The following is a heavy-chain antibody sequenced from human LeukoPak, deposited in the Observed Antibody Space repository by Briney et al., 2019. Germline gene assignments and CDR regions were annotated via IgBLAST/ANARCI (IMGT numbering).Heavy chain of an antibody. J-gene: IGHJ6*02. V-gene: IGHV3-23*01. CDR3: ARPLGLVGAPSGYGMDV. D-gene: IGHD1-26*01. CDR2: ISGSGGST. CDR1: GFTFSSYA. Sequence: PGGSLRLSCAASGFTFSSYAMSWVRQAPGKGLEWVSAISGSGGSTYYADSVKGRLTISRDNSKNTLYLQMNSLRAEDTAVYYCARPLGLVGAPSGYGMDVWGQGTTVTVSS.